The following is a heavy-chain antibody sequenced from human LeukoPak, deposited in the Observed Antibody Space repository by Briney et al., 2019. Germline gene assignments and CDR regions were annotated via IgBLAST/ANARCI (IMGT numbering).Heavy chain of an antibody. J-gene: IGHJ4*02. Sequence: GRSLGLSCAASGFTFSSFPIHWVRQAPGKGLEWVALISYDGSNKYYADSVKGRFTISRDNSKNTLYLQMNSLRAEDTAVYYCARDRDNSGPYAYYFDYWGQGTRVTVSS. V-gene: IGHV3-30-3*01. D-gene: IGHD3-22*01. CDR1: GFTFSSFP. CDR3: ARDRDNSGPYAYYFDY. CDR2: ISYDGSNK.